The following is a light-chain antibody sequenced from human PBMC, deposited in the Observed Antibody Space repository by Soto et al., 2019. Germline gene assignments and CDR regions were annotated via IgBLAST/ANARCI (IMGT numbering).Light chain of an antibody. CDR1: QSVRTY. CDR3: QQYDEWPQT. V-gene: IGKV3-15*01. Sequence: EIGMTQSPATLSVSPGERATLSCGASQSVRTYLAWYQQKPGQAPRLLIHGSSTRAPGIPARFSGSGSGTAFTLTISSLQSEDVAVYYCQQYDEWPQTFGQGTKVDIK. J-gene: IGKJ1*01. CDR2: GSS.